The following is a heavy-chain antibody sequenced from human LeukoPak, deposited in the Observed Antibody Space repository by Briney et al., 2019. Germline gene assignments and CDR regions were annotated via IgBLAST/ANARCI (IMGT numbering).Heavy chain of an antibody. CDR1: GDSVSSGSAA. CDR3: ARDISASLDY. Sequence: SQTLSLTCAISGDSVSSGSAAWNWIRQSPSRGLEWLGRTYYRSNKWCNDYALSVKSRITIDPDTSKNQFSLHLSSLTPEDTAVYYCARDISASLDYWGQGTLVTVSS. D-gene: IGHD6-25*01. CDR2: TYYRSNKWCN. V-gene: IGHV6-1*01. J-gene: IGHJ4*02.